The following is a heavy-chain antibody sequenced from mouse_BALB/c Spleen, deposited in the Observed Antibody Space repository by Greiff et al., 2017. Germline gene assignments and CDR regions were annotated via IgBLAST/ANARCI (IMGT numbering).Heavy chain of an antibody. D-gene: IGHD2-2*01. Sequence: EVKLMESGGDLVKPGGSLKLSCAASGFTFSSYGMSWVRQTPDKRLELVATINSNGGSTYYPDSVKGRFTISRDNAKNTLYLQMSSLKSEDTAMYYCARVYYGYDGGYFDVWGAGTTVTVSS. CDR2: INSNGGST. CDR3: ARVYYGYDGGYFDV. V-gene: IGHV5-6-3*01. J-gene: IGHJ1*01. CDR1: GFTFSSYG.